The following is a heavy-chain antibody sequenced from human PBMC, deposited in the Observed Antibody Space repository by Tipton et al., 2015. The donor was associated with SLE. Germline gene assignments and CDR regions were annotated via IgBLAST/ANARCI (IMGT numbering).Heavy chain of an antibody. J-gene: IGHJ4*02. D-gene: IGHD1-26*01. CDR3: AREGGWDTLVDY. Sequence: TLSLTCTVSGDSTRNSYWAWIRQSPGKGLEWVGYIFPGGATDYNPSLKSRATISVDTSKNQFSLILTSVTAADTAVYYCAREGGWDTLVDYWGQGTMVTVSS. CDR1: GDSTRNSY. V-gene: IGHV4-4*09. CDR2: IFPGGAT.